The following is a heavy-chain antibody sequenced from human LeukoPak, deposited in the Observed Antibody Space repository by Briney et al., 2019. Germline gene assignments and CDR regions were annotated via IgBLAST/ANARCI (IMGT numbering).Heavy chain of an antibody. Sequence: SETLSLTCAVYGGSFSGYYWSWIRQPPGKGLEWIGEINHSGSTNYNPSLKSRVTISVDTSKNQFSLKLSSVTAADTAVYYCARGRIMITFGGVIADLYSLDYWGQGTLVTVSS. V-gene: IGHV4-34*01. CDR1: GGSFSGYY. CDR2: INHSGST. CDR3: ARGRIMITFGGVIADLYSLDY. J-gene: IGHJ4*02. D-gene: IGHD3-16*02.